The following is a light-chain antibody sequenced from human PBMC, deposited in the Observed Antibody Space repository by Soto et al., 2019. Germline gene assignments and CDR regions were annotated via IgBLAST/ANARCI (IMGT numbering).Light chain of an antibody. J-gene: IGLJ2*01. CDR3: QSYDSSLSVV. CDR1: SSNIGAGYD. CDR2: GNS. V-gene: IGLV1-40*01. Sequence: QLVLTQPPSVSGXPGQRVTIXCTGSSSNIGAGYDVHWYQQLPGTAPKLLIYGNSNRPSGVPDRFSGSKSGTSASLAITGLQAEDEADYYCQSYDSSLSVVFGGGTKLTVL.